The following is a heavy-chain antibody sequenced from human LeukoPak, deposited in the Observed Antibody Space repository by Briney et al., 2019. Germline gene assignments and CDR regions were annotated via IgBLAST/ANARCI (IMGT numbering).Heavy chain of an antibody. CDR2: ISYDGSNK. V-gene: IGHV3-30-3*01. CDR1: GFTFSSYA. D-gene: IGHD6-13*01. J-gene: IGHJ4*02. Sequence: GGSLRLSCAASGFTFSSYAMHWVRQAPGKGLEWVAVISYDGSNKYYADSVKGRFTISRDNSKNTLYLQMNSLRAEGTAVYYCARTSSWPYDYWGQGTLVTVSS. CDR3: ARTSSWPYDY.